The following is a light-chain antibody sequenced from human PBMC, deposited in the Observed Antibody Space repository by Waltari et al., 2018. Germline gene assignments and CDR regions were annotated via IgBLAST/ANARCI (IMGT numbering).Light chain of an antibody. Sequence: DIVMTQSPDSLAVSLGERATINCKSSQTVLSTSNNNNYLAWYQKKPGQPPRVLVYWASTRAAGVPDRFSGSGAGTDFTLTISSLHAEDGAVYYCQQYYATPITFGQGTRLEIK. J-gene: IGKJ5*01. CDR1: QTVLSTSNNNNY. V-gene: IGKV4-1*01. CDR2: WAS. CDR3: QQYYATPIT.